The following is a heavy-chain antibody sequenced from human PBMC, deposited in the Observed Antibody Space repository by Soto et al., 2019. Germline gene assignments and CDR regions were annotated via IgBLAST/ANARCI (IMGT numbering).Heavy chain of an antibody. CDR2: ISGSGTNI. J-gene: IGHJ4*02. CDR3: AKVTTFYYGTSGANFDY. D-gene: IGHD3-22*01. Sequence: PGGSLRLSCAASGFTFSSHAMSWFRQAPGKGLEWVSVISGSGTNIHDADSAKGRFTISRDNSKNTLYLQMSSLRAEDTAVYYCAKVTTFYYGTSGANFDYWGQGALVTVSS. CDR1: GFTFSSHA. V-gene: IGHV3-23*01.